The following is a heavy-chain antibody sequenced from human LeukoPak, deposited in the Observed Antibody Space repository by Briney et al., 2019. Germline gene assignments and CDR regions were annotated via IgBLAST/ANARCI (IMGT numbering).Heavy chain of an antibody. D-gene: IGHD4-4*01. CDR2: ISYDGSNK. Sequence: QPGGSLRLSCAASGFTFSSYAMHWVRQAPGKGLEWVAVISYDGSNKYYADSVKGRFTISRDNSKNTLYLQMNSLRAEDTAVYYCARDRIQYGSDYWGQGTLVTVSS. J-gene: IGHJ4*02. CDR1: GFTFSSYA. V-gene: IGHV3-30-3*01. CDR3: ARDRIQYGSDY.